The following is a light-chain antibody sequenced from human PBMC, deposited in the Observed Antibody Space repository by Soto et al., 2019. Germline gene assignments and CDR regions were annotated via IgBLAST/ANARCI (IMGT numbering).Light chain of an antibody. CDR3: QQYNSYPLT. V-gene: IGKV3-20*01. Sequence: SCRASQSVSNNYLAWYQQKPGQAPRLLIYGASNRATGIPDRFSGSGSGTEFTLTISSLQPDDFATYYCQQYNSYPLTFGGGTKVDIK. CDR1: QSVSNNY. J-gene: IGKJ4*01. CDR2: GAS.